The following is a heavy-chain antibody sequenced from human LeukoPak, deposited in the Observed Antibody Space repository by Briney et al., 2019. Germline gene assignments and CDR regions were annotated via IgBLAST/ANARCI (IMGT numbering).Heavy chain of an antibody. CDR1: GGTFSSYA. CDR2: IIPIFGTA. J-gene: IGHJ6*04. V-gene: IGHV1-69*06. D-gene: IGHD1-1*01. Sequence: SVKVSCKASGGTFSSYAISWVRRAPGQGLEWMGGIIPIFGTANYAQKFQGRVTITADKSTSTAYMELSSLRSEDTAVYYCARAGPTTGTSKSQYYYCYYGMDVWGKGTTVTVSS. CDR3: ARAGPTTGTSKSQYYYCYYGMDV.